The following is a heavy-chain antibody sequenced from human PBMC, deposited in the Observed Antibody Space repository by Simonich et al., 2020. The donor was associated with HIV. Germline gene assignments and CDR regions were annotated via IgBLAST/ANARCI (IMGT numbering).Heavy chain of an antibody. CDR3: ARRHPTTVTTPYFDY. Sequence: QVQLQQWGAGLLKPSETLSLTCAVYGGSFSGYYWSWIRQPPGKGLEWIGEINHSGSTNYNPSLKSRVTISVDTSKNQFSLKLSSVTAADTAVYYCARRHPTTVTTPYFDYWCQGTLVTVSS. J-gene: IGHJ4*02. D-gene: IGHD4-17*01. V-gene: IGHV4-34*01. CDR2: INHSGST. CDR1: GGSFSGYY.